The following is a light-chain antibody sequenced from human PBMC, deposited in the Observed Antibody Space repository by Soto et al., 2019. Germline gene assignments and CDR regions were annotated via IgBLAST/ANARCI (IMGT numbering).Light chain of an antibody. J-gene: IGKJ2*01. CDR3: QHYNYWPYT. CDR1: QTIDNT. V-gene: IGKV3-15*01. Sequence: EIVITQSPATLSVSPGEGATLSCRASQTIDNTLAWYQRKPGQAPRLLIYDASTRATGVPARFSGSGSGTDFTLTISSLQSEDFAVYYCQHYNYWPYTFGQGTKVDI. CDR2: DAS.